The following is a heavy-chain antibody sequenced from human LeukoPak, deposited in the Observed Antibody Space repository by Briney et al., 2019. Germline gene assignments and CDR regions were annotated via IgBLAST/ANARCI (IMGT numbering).Heavy chain of an antibody. Sequence: PSQTLSLTCTVSGGSICSGNYYWSSIRQPPGKGLEWIGYIYYSGSTYNNPSLKNRVTISVDTAKNQFSLKLSSLTAADTAVYYCARVFLEWLFAPRYFDYWSQGTLVTVSA. CDR2: IYYSGST. D-gene: IGHD3-3*01. J-gene: IGHJ4*02. CDR1: GGSICSGNYY. V-gene: IGHV4-30-4*08. CDR3: ARVFLEWLFAPRYFDY.